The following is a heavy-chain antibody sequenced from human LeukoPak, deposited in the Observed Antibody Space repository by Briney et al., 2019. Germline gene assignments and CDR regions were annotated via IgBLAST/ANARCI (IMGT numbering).Heavy chain of an antibody. CDR1: GGSISSGSYY. V-gene: IGHV4-61*02. CDR2: IYTSGST. J-gene: IGHJ4*02. D-gene: IGHD6-13*01. CDR3: ARENRAADTGVDY. Sequence: TSETLSLTCTVSGGSISSGSYYWSWIRQPAGKGLEWIGRIYTSGSTNYNPSLKSRVTISVDTSKNQFSLKLSSVTAADTAVYYCARENRAADTGVDYWGQGTLVTVSS.